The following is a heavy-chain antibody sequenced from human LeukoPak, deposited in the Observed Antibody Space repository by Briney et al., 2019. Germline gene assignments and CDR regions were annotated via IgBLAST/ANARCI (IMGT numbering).Heavy chain of an antibody. CDR2: IYSGGST. D-gene: IGHD1/OR15-1a*01. J-gene: IGHJ4*02. CDR1: GFTVSSNY. CDR3: ARETGGNWNRIDY. V-gene: IGHV3-53*01. Sequence: GGSLRLSCAASGFTVSSNYMSWVRQAPGKGLEWVSVIYSGGSTYYADSVKGRVTISRDNSKNTLYLQMNSLRAEDTAVYYCARETGGNWNRIDYWGQGTLVTVSS.